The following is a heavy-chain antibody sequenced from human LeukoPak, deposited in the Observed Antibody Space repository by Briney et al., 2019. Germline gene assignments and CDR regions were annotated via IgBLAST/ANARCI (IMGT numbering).Heavy chain of an antibody. J-gene: IGHJ5*02. Sequence: GGCLRLSCAASGFDLHTYEMNWVRQAPGKGLEWIADITISGHTKNYADSVKGRFTISRDSARTSLYLQMNSLRVEDTDVYFCARGDPHADLWGQGTLVTVSS. CDR2: ITISGHTK. CDR1: GFDLHTYE. V-gene: IGHV3-48*03. CDR3: ARGDPHADL.